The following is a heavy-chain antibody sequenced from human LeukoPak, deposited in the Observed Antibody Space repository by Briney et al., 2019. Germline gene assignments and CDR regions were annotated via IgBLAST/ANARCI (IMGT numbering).Heavy chain of an antibody. Sequence: ASVKVSCKASGYTFTSYYIHWVRQAPGQGLEWMGIINPSGGSTTYAQKFQGRVAMTRDTSTSRVYKEVSSLRSEDTAVYYCARTYSSSDEFDYWGQGTLVTVSS. V-gene: IGHV1-46*01. D-gene: IGHD6-13*01. CDR1: GYTFTSYY. CDR3: ARTYSSSDEFDY. CDR2: INPSGGST. J-gene: IGHJ4*02.